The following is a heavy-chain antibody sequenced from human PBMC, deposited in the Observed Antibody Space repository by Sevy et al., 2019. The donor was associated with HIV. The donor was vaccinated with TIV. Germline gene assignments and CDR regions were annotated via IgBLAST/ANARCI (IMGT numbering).Heavy chain of an antibody. CDR3: AKARDAFDI. CDR1: GFTFSNYG. V-gene: IGHV3-30*02. J-gene: IGHJ3*02. Sequence: GGSLRLSCAASGFTFSNYGMHWVRQAPDKGLEWVAFIRYDGVNRYYADSMKGRFTISRDNSKNTLYLLMNSLRPDDTAVYYCAKARDAFDIWGQGTMVTVSS. CDR2: IRYDGVNR.